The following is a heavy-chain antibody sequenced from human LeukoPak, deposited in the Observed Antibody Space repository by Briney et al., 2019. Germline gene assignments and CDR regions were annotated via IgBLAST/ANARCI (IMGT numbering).Heavy chain of an antibody. D-gene: IGHD3-22*01. CDR3: ARGGYYYDSSGYFLADY. CDR1: GYTFTSYD. V-gene: IGHV1-8*01. J-gene: IGHJ4*02. CDR2: MNPNSGNT. Sequence: ASVKVSCKASGYTFTSYDINWVRQATGQGLEWMGWMNPNSGNTGYAQKFQGRVTMTRNTSIGTAYMELSRLRSDDTAVYYCARGGYYYDSSGYFLADYWGQGTLVTVSS.